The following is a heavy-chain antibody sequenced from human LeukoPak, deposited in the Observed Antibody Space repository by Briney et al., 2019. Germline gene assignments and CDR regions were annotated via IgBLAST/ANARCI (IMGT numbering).Heavy chain of an antibody. CDR2: INSEGSTI. CDR3: ARISSDSISYYDH. D-gene: IGHD3-22*01. CDR1: GITFSTYG. J-gene: IGHJ4*02. V-gene: IGHV3-74*01. Sequence: GGSLRLSCAGSGITFSTYGMHWVRQAPGKGLVCVSRINSEGSTICYADSVKGRFTISRDNAKNTLFLQMNSLRAEDTAVYYCARISSDSISYYDHWGQGTLVSVSS.